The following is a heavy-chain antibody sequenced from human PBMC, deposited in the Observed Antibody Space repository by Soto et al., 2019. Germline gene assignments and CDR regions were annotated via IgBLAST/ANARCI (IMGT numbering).Heavy chain of an antibody. D-gene: IGHD1-26*01. CDR3: ARDRASGGFDY. CDR2: INPNTGNP. V-gene: IGHV7-4-1*01. Sequence: QVQLVQSGSESMQPGASVKVSCKGSGYNFNSHAINWLRQAPGQGLEWMGWINPNTGNPTYEQGFTGRFVFSVDTSVSSVSLQIVSLRAGDSAVYYCARDRASGGFDYLGLGTLVTVSS. CDR1: GYNFNSHA. J-gene: IGHJ4*02.